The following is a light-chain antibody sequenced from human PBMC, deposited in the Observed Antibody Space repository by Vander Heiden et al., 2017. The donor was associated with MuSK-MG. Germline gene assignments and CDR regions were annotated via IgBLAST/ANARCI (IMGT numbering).Light chain of an antibody. CDR2: AAS. Sequence: DIQMTQSPSSLSTSVGDRVTITCRASRTIDSYLNWYQQKPGKAPNLLIYAASSLQSGVPSRFSGSGSGTDFTLTISSLQPEDFATYFCQQTYNTPWTFGQGTKVXI. V-gene: IGKV1-39*01. CDR1: RTIDSY. CDR3: QQTYNTPWT. J-gene: IGKJ1*01.